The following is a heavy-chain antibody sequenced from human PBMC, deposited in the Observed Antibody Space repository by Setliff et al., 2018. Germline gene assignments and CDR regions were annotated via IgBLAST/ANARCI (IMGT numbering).Heavy chain of an antibody. J-gene: IGHJ6*03. D-gene: IGHD6-19*01. CDR1: GGSISSYF. V-gene: IGHV4-59*12. CDR3: AREQWLDPPGYYYMDV. CDR2: IHYSGST. Sequence: ASETLSLTCTVSGGSISSYFWSWIRQPPGKGLEWIGYIHYSGSTSNNPSLKSRVTMSVDTSKNQFSLKLNSVTAADMAVYYCAREQWLDPPGYYYMDVWAKGTTVTVSS.